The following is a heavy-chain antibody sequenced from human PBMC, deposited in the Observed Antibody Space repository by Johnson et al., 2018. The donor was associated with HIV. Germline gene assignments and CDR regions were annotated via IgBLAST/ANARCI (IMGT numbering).Heavy chain of an antibody. J-gene: IGHJ3*02. CDR2: IYSGGST. CDR1: GFTVSNYY. V-gene: IGHV3-66*01. CDR3: ARDPYYDFLTGPRDAFDI. D-gene: IGHD3-9*01. Sequence: VQLVESGGGLVQPGGSLRLSCAASGFTVSNYYTTWVRQSPGKGLEWVSVIYSGGSTYYADSVKGRFTISRDTSKNTLYLQMNSLRAEDTAMYYCARDPYYDFLTGPRDAFDIWGQGTMVTVSS.